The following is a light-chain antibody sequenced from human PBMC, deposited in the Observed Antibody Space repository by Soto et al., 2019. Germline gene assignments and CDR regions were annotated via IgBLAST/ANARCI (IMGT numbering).Light chain of an antibody. J-gene: IGKJ3*01. CDR2: DAS. CDR3: QQRSDWPT. Sequence: EIVLTQSPAALSLYPGERATLSCRASQSVSSYVAWYQQKPGQAPRLLIYDASNRAAGTPARFSGSGSGTDFTLTISSLEPEDFAVYCCQQRSDWPTFGPGTKVDIK. CDR1: QSVSSY. V-gene: IGKV3-11*01.